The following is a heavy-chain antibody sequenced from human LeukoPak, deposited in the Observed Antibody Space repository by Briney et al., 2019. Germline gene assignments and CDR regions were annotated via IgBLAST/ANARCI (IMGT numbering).Heavy chain of an antibody. Sequence: GGSLRLSCAVSGFTFSTYAMSWVRQAPGKGLEWVSGISSSGGSANYADSVKGRFTVSRDNSKNTLYLQMNSLRAEDTAVYYCANWAGYSGSWYFEYWGQGTLVTVSS. CDR3: ANWAGYSGSWYFEY. J-gene: IGHJ4*02. CDR2: ISSSGGSA. D-gene: IGHD6-13*01. CDR1: GFTFSTYA. V-gene: IGHV3-23*01.